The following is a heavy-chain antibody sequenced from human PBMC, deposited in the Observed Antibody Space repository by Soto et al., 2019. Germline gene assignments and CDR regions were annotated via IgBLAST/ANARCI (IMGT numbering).Heavy chain of an antibody. CDR1: GYTFASYG. J-gene: IGHJ4*02. D-gene: IGHD6-13*01. CDR3: ARDLGSSHHFDY. CDR2: ISAYDGNT. Sequence: ASVKVSCKASGYTFASYGISWVRQAPGQGLEWMGWISAYDGNTNYAQKLQGRVTMTTDTSTSTAYMELSSLRSEDTAVYYCARDLGSSHHFDYWGQGTLVTVSS. V-gene: IGHV1-18*01.